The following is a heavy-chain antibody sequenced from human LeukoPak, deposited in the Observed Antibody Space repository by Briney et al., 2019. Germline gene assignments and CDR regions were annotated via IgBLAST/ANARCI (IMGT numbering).Heavy chain of an antibody. V-gene: IGHV4-30-2*01. D-gene: IGHD2-2*01. CDR1: GGSISSGGYS. CDR3: ARVFTRGAFYY. CDR2: IYHSGST. Sequence: SQTLSLTCAVSGGSISSGGYSWSWIRQPPGKGLEWIGYIYHSGSTYYNPSLKSRVTISVDRSKNQFSLKLSSVTAADTAVYYCARVFTRGAFYYWGQGTLVTVSS. J-gene: IGHJ4*02.